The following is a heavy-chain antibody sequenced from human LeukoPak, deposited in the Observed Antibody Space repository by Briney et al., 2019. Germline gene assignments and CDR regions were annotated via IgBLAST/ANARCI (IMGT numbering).Heavy chain of an antibody. CDR3: ARDNSVGDIAWWFDP. J-gene: IGHJ5*02. CDR2: INPTGTTT. D-gene: IGHD3-10*01. V-gene: IGHV1-46*01. Sequence: GASVKVSCKASGYTFTSYGISWVRQAPGQGLEWVGLINPTGTTTLYAQKFQGRVTLTRDMSTSTDYMELRSLKSEDTAVYYCARDNSVGDIAWWFDPWGQGTLVTVSS. CDR1: GYTFTSYG.